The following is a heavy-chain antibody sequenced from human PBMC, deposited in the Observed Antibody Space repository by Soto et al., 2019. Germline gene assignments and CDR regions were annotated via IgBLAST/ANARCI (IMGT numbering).Heavy chain of an antibody. CDR2: IIPIFGTA. V-gene: IGHV1-69*13. Sequence: GASVKFSCKASGGTFSSYAISWVRQAPGQGLEWMGGIIPIFGTANYAQKFQGRVTITADESTSTAYMELSSLRSEDTAVYYCAKDMLRSLNPYYYYYGMDVWGQGTTVTVSS. J-gene: IGHJ6*02. CDR3: AKDMLRSLNPYYYYYGMDV. CDR1: GGTFSSYA. D-gene: IGHD3-10*02.